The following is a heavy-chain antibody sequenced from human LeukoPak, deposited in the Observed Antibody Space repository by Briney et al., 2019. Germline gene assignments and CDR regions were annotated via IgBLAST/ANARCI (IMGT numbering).Heavy chain of an antibody. CDR3: AREGANYYGSGSYYSRFGWFDP. CDR1: GFTVSSNY. D-gene: IGHD3-10*01. V-gene: IGHV3-53*01. Sequence: GGSLRLSCAASGFTVSSNYMSWVRQAPGKGLEWVSVIYSGGSTYYADSVKGRFTISRDNSKNTLNLQMNSLRAEDTAVYYCAREGANYYGSGSYYSRFGWFDPWGQGTLVTVSS. CDR2: IYSGGST. J-gene: IGHJ5*02.